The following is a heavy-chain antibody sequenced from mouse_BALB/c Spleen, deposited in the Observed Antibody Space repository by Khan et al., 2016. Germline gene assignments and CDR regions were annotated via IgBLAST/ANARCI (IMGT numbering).Heavy chain of an antibody. V-gene: IGHV1-69*02. CDR3: TRGESTMIRGFAY. CDR1: GYTFTSYW. Sequence: VQLQQPGAELVRPGASVKLSCKASGYTFTSYWINWMKQRPGQGLEWIGNIFPSDSYTNYNQKFKDKATLTVDKSSSTAYMQLSSPTSEDSAIYYCTRGESTMIRGFAYWGQGTLVTGSA. D-gene: IGHD2-4*01. J-gene: IGHJ3*01. CDR2: IFPSDSYT.